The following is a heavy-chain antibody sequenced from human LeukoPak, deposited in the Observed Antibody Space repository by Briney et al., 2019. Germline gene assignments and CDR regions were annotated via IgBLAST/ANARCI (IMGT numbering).Heavy chain of an antibody. CDR3: PRLQGRLWTHFDY. J-gene: IGHJ4*02. CDR1: GGSISSSSYW. V-gene: IGHV4-39*01. D-gene: IGHD5-18*01. CDR2: IYYTGST. Sequence: SETLSLTCTVSGGSISSSSYWWGWIRQPPGKGLEWIGSIYYTGSTYYNPSLKSRVSISVDTSKNQFSLKLSSVTAADTAVYYCPRLQGRLWTHFDYWGQGTLVTVSS.